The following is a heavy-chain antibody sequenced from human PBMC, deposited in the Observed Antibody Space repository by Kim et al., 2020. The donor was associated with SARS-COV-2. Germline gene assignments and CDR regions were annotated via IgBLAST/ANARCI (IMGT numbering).Heavy chain of an antibody. CDR3: ASDSRWELLSTHYYYYMDV. CDR1: GGTFSSYA. Sequence: SVKVSCKASGGTFSSYAISWVRQAPGQGLEWMGGIIPIFGTANYAQKFQGRVTITADESTSTAYMELSSLRSEDTAMYYCASDSRWELLSTHYYYYMDVWGKGTTVTVSS. J-gene: IGHJ6*03. V-gene: IGHV1-69*13. D-gene: IGHD1-26*01. CDR2: IIPIFGTA.